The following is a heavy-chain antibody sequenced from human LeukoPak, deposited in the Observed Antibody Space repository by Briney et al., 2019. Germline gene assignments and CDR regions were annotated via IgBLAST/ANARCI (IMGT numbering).Heavy chain of an antibody. CDR2: VNRDGSST. V-gene: IGHV3-74*01. J-gene: IGHJ4*02. Sequence: GGSLRPSCAASGFTFSDYWVHWVRHAPGKGLVWVSRVNRDGSSTSYADSVKGRFTISRDNAQNTLSLQMNSLRAEDTAVYYCARDRSISAAGDTYWGQGTLVTVSS. CDR3: ARDRSISAAGDTY. D-gene: IGHD6-13*01. CDR1: GFTFSDYW.